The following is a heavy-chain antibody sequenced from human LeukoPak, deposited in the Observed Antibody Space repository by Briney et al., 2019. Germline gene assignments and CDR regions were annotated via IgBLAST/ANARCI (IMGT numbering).Heavy chain of an antibody. D-gene: IGHD3-10*01. V-gene: IGHV4-39*01. CDR2: IYYGGDT. CDR1: GGSISTGFYY. Sequence: SETLSLTCTVSGGSISTGFYYWAWIRQPPGKGLDWIGSIYYGGDTYYNPSLKSRVTISVDTSKNQFSLKLNSVTAADTAVYYCARHAYGSGSCRFDYWGQGTLVTVSS. J-gene: IGHJ4*02. CDR3: ARHAYGSGSCRFDY.